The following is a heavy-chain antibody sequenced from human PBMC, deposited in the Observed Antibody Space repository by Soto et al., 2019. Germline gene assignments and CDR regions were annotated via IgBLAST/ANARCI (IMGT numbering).Heavy chain of an antibody. CDR3: AKDQWARYCSGGSCYTPDHFDY. CDR2: ISGSGGST. D-gene: IGHD2-15*01. V-gene: IGHV3-23*01. CDR1: GFTFSSYA. J-gene: IGHJ4*02. Sequence: EVQLLESGGGLVQPGGSLRLSCAASGFTFSSYAMSWVRQAPGKGLEWVSAISGSGGSTYYADSVKGRVTISRDNSKNTLYLKMNSLRAEDTAVYYCAKDQWARYCSGGSCYTPDHFDYWGQGTLVTVSS.